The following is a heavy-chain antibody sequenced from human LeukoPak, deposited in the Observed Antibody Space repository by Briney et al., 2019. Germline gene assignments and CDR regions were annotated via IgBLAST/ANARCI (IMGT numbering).Heavy chain of an antibody. Sequence: SVKVSCKASGGAFSSYAISWVRQAPGQGLEWMGGIIPIFGTANYAQKFQGRVTITTDESTSTAYMELSSLRSEDTAVYYCATNLSGNDNYWGQGTLVTVSP. V-gene: IGHV1-69*05. J-gene: IGHJ4*02. CDR2: IIPIFGTA. CDR3: ATNLSGNDNY. CDR1: GGAFSSYA. D-gene: IGHD1-26*01.